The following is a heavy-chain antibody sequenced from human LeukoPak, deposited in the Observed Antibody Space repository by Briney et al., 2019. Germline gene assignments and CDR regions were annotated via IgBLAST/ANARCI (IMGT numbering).Heavy chain of an antibody. CDR2: INHSGST. Sequence: SETLSLTCAVYGGSFSGYYWSWIRQPPGKGLEWIGEINHSGSTNYNPSLKSRVTISVDTFKNQFSLKLSSVTAADTAVYYCASRRTPPRYCSSTSCYPPYDYWGQGTLVTVSS. J-gene: IGHJ4*02. D-gene: IGHD2-2*01. V-gene: IGHV4-34*01. CDR1: GGSFSGYY. CDR3: ASRRTPPRYCSSTSCYPPYDY.